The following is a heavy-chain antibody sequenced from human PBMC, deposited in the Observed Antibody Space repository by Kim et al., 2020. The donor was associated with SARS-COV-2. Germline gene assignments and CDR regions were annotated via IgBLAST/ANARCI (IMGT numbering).Heavy chain of an antibody. D-gene: IGHD6-6*01. CDR2: ISAGSGYT. Sequence: GGSLRLSCAASGFTFSSYAMSWVRQAPGKGLEWVSAISAGSGYTYYADSVKGRFTISRDNSKNTLYLQLNSLRAEDTAVYYCAKGVSSSSSGYDFDYWGQGTLVTVSS. J-gene: IGHJ4*02. CDR3: AKGVSSSSSGYDFDY. CDR1: GFTFSSYA. V-gene: IGHV3-23*01.